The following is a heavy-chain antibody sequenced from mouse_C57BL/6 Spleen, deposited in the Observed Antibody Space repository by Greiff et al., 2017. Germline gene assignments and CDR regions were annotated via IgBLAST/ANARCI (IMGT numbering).Heavy chain of an antibody. V-gene: IGHV3-6*01. D-gene: IGHD1-1*01. Sequence: VQLKESGPGLVKPSQSLSLTCSVTGYSITSGYYWNWIRQFPGNKLEWMGYISYDGSNNYNPSLKNRISITRDTSKNQFFLKLNSVTTEDTATYYCARGGSSPWFAYWGQGTLVTVSA. CDR2: ISYDGSN. CDR1: GYSITSGYY. CDR3: ARGGSSPWFAY. J-gene: IGHJ3*01.